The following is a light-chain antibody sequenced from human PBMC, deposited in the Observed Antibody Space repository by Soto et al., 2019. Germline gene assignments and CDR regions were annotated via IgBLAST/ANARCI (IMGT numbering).Light chain of an antibody. CDR1: QSVTSRY. Sequence: EIVLTQSPGTLSLSPGERATLSCRASQSVTSRYLAWYQQKPGQAPRLLIYGASSRATGIPDRFSGSGSGTDFTLTIIRLEPEDFAVYYCQQYAISPPYTFGQGTKLEIK. J-gene: IGKJ2*01. CDR2: GAS. CDR3: QQYAISPPYT. V-gene: IGKV3-20*01.